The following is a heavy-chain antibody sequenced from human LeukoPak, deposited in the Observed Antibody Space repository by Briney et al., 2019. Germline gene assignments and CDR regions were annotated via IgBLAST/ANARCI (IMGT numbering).Heavy chain of an antibody. V-gene: IGHV3-73*01. D-gene: IGHD6-6*01. CDR3: TRWIAARPFDY. Sequence: GGSLRPSCAASGFTFSGSAMHWVRQASGKGLEWVGRIRSKASSYATAYAASVKGRFTISRDDSKNTAYLQMNSLKTEDTAVYYCTRWIAARPFDYWGQGTLVTVSS. J-gene: IGHJ4*02. CDR1: GFTFSGSA. CDR2: IRSKASSYAT.